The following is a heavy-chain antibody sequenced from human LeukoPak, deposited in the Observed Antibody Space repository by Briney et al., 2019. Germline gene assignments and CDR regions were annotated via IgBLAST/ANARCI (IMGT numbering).Heavy chain of an antibody. CDR3: ARDPIYGGELPFDY. Sequence: ASVKVSCKASGGTFSSYAISWVRQAPGQGLEWTGGIIPIFGTANYAQKFQGRVTITADESTSTAYMELSSLRSEDTAVYYCARDPIYGGELPFDYWGQGTLVTVSS. CDR2: IIPIFGTA. D-gene: IGHD1-26*01. J-gene: IGHJ4*02. V-gene: IGHV1-69*01. CDR1: GGTFSSYA.